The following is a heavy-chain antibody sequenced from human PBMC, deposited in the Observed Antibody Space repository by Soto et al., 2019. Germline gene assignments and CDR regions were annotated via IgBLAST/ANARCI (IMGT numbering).Heavy chain of an antibody. J-gene: IGHJ1*01. CDR3: ARHKEDIVVVVAAHGYFQH. Sequence: SETLSLTCTVSGGSIISSSYYWGWIRQPPGKGLEWIGSIYYSGSTYYNPSLKSRVTISVDTSKNQFSLKLSSVTAADTAVYYCARHKEDIVVVVAAHGYFQHWGQGTLVTVSS. V-gene: IGHV4-39*01. CDR1: GGSIISSSYY. D-gene: IGHD2-15*01. CDR2: IYYSGST.